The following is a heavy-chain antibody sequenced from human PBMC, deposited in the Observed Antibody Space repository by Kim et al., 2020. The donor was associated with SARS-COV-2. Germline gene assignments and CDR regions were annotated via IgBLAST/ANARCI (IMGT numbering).Heavy chain of an antibody. J-gene: IGHJ6*03. CDR3: ARDATRYSSSDGEYYYYYYYLDV. CDR2: IYSGGST. D-gene: IGHD6-6*01. Sequence: GGSLRLSCAASGFTVSSNYMSWVRQAPGKGLEWVSVIYSGGSTYYADSVKGRFTISRHNSKNTLYLQMNSLRAEDTAVYYCARDATRYSSSDGEYYYYYYYLDVWGEGPAVTVSS. CDR1: GFTVSSNY. V-gene: IGHV3-53*01.